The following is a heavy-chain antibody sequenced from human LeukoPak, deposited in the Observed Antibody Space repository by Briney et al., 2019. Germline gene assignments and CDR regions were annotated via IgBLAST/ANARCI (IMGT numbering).Heavy chain of an antibody. V-gene: IGHV3-23*01. D-gene: IGHD4-17*01. Sequence: GGSLRLSCSASGFTFTNYAMSWVRQAPGKGLEWVSTFSSRGGSTYYADSVKGRFTLSRDSSKNTLYLQMDSLRGEDTAVYYCAKDRDEDGDYELVFDHWGQGTLVTVSS. J-gene: IGHJ4*02. CDR3: AKDRDEDGDYELVFDH. CDR1: GFTFTNYA. CDR2: FSSRGGST.